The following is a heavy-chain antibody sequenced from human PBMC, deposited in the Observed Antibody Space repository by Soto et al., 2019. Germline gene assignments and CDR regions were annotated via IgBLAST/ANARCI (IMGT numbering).Heavy chain of an antibody. Sequence: EVQLVESGGGLVKPGGSLRLSCAASGFTFSTYSMNWVRQAPGKGLEWVSSISSSSSYIYYADSVKGRFTISRDNAKKSVYLQMNSMRAEDTAVYYCARVVDYYDPYYYYGMDVWGQGTTVTVSS. V-gene: IGHV3-21*01. CDR1: GFTFSTYS. CDR2: ISSSSSYI. CDR3: ARVVDYYDPYYYYGMDV. J-gene: IGHJ6*02. D-gene: IGHD3-22*01.